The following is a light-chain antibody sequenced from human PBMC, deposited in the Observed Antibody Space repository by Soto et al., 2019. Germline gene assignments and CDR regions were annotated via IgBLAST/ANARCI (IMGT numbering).Light chain of an antibody. CDR1: QSVSSSY. V-gene: IGKV3-20*01. CDR3: QLYAFPPWT. Sequence: EIVWTLFPGTLSLSHGGRSTRSCRASQSVSSSYLAWYKQKPGQAPRLLIYGASSRATGIPDRFSGSGSGTDFTLTIIILEPEDFALYYCQLYAFPPWTFGQGTKVDIK. CDR2: GAS. J-gene: IGKJ1*01.